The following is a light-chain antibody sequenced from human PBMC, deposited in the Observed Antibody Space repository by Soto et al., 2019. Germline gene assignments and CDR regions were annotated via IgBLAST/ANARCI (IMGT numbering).Light chain of an antibody. J-gene: IGLJ3*02. Sequence: QSALTQPASVSGSPRQSITISCTGTSSDVGGYNYLSWYQQHPGKDPRVMIYEVSNRPSAVSNRFSGSKSGNTSSLTISGLQAEDEAVYFCSTYTTRGTPVFGGGTKLTVL. CDR2: EVS. CDR1: SSDVGGYNY. V-gene: IGLV2-14*01. CDR3: STYTTRGTPV.